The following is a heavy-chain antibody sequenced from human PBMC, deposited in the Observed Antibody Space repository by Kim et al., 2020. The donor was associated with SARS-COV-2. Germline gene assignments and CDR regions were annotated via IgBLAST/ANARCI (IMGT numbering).Heavy chain of an antibody. J-gene: IGHJ5*02. V-gene: IGHV1-3*01. CDR3: ARDTRRQGPPHEVVAARGLYWFDP. D-gene: IGHD2-15*01. Sequence: ASVKVSCKASGYTFTSYAMHWVRQAPGQRLEWMGWINAGNGNTKYSQKFQGRVTITRATSASTAYMELSSLRSEDTAVYYCARDTRRQGPPHEVVAARGLYWFDPWGQGTLVTVSS. CDR2: INAGNGNT. CDR1: GYTFTSYA.